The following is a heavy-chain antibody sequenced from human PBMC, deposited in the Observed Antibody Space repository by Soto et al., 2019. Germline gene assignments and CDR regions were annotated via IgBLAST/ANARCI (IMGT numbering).Heavy chain of an antibody. Sequence: SETLSLTCTVSGGSISSSSYYWGWIRQPPGKGLEWIGSIYYSGSTYYNPSLKSRVTISVDTSKNQFSLKLSSVTAADTAVYYCARHLEYSSSSPYFPWGQGTLVTVSS. D-gene: IGHD6-6*01. J-gene: IGHJ5*02. V-gene: IGHV4-39*01. CDR1: GGSISSSSYY. CDR2: IYYSGST. CDR3: ARHLEYSSSSPYFP.